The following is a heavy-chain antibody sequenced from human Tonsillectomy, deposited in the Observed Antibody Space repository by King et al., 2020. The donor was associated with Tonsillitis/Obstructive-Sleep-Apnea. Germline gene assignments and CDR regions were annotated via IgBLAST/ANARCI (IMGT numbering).Heavy chain of an antibody. CDR1: GYTFTNYG. Sequence: QLVQSGAEVKKPGASVKVSCKTSGYTFTNYGISWVRQAPGQGLEWMGWISAYSGDTNYAQKFQGRVTMTTDKSTSTAYMELRSLRSDDTAVYYCARDHFAILTDNFLIPTHNWFDPWGQGTLVIVSS. V-gene: IGHV1-18*01. J-gene: IGHJ5*02. CDR2: ISAYSGDT. D-gene: IGHD3-9*01. CDR3: ARDHFAILTDNFLIPTHNWFDP.